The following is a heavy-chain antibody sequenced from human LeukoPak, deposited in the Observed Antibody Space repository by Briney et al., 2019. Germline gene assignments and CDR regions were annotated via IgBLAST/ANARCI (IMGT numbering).Heavy chain of an antibody. V-gene: IGHV1-46*01. CDR1: GFTFTSYY. Sequence: GGSLRLSCAASGFTFTSYYMHWVRQAPGQGLEWMGIINPSGGSTSYAQKFQGRVTMTRDTSTSTVYMELSSLRSEDTAVYYCARVPAAIVVGGDYWGQGTLVTVSS. CDR3: ARVPAAIVVGGDY. D-gene: IGHD2-2*01. J-gene: IGHJ4*02. CDR2: INPSGGST.